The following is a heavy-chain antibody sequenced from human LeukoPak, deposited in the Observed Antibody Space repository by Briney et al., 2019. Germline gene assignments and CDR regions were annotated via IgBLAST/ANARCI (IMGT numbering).Heavy chain of an antibody. CDR3: ANQIYDILTGYSLHFDY. J-gene: IGHJ4*02. D-gene: IGHD3-9*01. V-gene: IGHV4-59*01. CDR1: GASIRSYY. CDR2: MYNSGST. Sequence: SETLSLTCTVSGASIRSYYWSWIRQPPGRGLEWIGYMYNSGSTYYNPSLKSRVTISGDTSKNQFSLKLTSVTAADTAVYYCANQIYDILTGYSLHFDYWGQGTLVTVSS.